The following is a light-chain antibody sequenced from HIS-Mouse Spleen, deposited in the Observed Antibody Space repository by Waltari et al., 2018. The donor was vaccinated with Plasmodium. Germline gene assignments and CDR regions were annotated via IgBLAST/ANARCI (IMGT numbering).Light chain of an antibody. V-gene: IGLV2-14*03. Sequence: QSALTPPASVSGSPGQSITISCTGTSSDVGGSNYVSWYQQHPGEAPKLMIYDVSNRSSGVSNRVSGSKSGKTATPTISGLHAEDEADYYCSSYTSSSTLNYVFGTGTKVTVL. CDR1: SSDVGGSNY. CDR2: DVS. J-gene: IGLJ1*01. CDR3: SSYTSSSTLNYV.